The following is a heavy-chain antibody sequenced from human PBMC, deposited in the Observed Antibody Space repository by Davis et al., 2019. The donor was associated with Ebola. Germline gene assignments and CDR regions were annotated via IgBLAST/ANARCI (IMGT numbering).Heavy chain of an antibody. CDR3: ARGWLRGGMDV. J-gene: IGHJ6*02. D-gene: IGHD5-18*01. CDR1: GDSVSSAG. V-gene: IGHV6-1*01. CDR2: TYYKAKGYS. Sequence: HPQTPSLTRAISGDSVSSAGWNWTRQSTSRGLGWRGRTYYKAKGYSDYSVSVKSRITINPDTSKNQFTLQLTSVTPEDTSLYYCARGWLRGGMDVWGEGTTVTV.